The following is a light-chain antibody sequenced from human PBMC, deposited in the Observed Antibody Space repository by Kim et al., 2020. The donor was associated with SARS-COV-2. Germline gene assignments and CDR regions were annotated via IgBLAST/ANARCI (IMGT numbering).Light chain of an antibody. Sequence: PGQRAPLSCRAGPSVSSSYLASYPQKPRQAPRLLIYGASSRATGIPDRFSGSGCGTEFTLTISRLEPEDFAVYFCQQYSSSPLTFGGGTKVDIK. CDR2: GAS. V-gene: IGKV3-20*01. CDR3: QQYSSSPLT. J-gene: IGKJ4*01. CDR1: PSVSSSY.